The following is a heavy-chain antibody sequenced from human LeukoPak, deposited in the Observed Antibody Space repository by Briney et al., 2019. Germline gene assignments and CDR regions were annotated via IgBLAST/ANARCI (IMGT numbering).Heavy chain of an antibody. CDR2: ISGSGGDT. CDR1: GFTFFNYA. Sequence: GGSLRLSCAASGFTFFNYAMSWVRQSPGKGLEWVSIISGSGGDTNYADSVKGRFTISRDNSNNTLYLQMNSLRAEDTAVYYCAKDLSYCSGGTCYTSRYYGMDVWGQGTTVTVSS. CDR3: AKDLSYCSGGTCYTSRYYGMDV. J-gene: IGHJ6*02. V-gene: IGHV3-23*01. D-gene: IGHD2-15*01.